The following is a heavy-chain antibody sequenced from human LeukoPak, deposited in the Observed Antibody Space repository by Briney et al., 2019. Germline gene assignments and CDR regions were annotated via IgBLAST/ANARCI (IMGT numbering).Heavy chain of an antibody. CDR3: ASSPVITRD. Sequence: PGGSLRLSCAASGITFSNYWMHWVRQAPGKGLEWVSRINSDGSRITYADSVKGRFTISRDNAKNTLYLQMNSLRVEDTAVYYCASSPVITRDWGQGTLVIVSS. D-gene: IGHD3-22*01. V-gene: IGHV3-74*01. CDR2: INSDGSRI. J-gene: IGHJ4*02. CDR1: GITFSNYW.